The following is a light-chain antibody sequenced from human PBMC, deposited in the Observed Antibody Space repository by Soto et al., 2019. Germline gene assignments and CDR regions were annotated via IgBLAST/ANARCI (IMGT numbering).Light chain of an antibody. CDR2: AVS. J-gene: IGLJ1*01. CDR1: TSDVGSYKR. Sequence: QSVLTQPPSVSGSPGQSVTISCTGTTSDVGSYKRVSWYHQPPGTAPKLIIYAVSNLPSGVPDRFSGSKSGNTAPLTISGLQSEDEGDYYCSSYTSRSTYVFGTGTKVTVL. V-gene: IGLV2-18*02. CDR3: SSYTSRSTYV.